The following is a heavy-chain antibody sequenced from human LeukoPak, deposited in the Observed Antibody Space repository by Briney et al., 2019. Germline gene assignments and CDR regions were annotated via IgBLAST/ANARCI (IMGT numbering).Heavy chain of an antibody. CDR1: GFTFSSYA. Sequence: GGSLRLSCAASGFTFSSYAMSWVRQAPGKGLEWVSAISGSGGSTYYADSVKGRFTISRDNSKNTLYLQMNSLRAEDTAVYYCAKDYYGSGSYCPFDYWGQGTLVTVSS. V-gene: IGHV3-23*01. CDR2: ISGSGGST. CDR3: AKDYYGSGSYCPFDY. J-gene: IGHJ4*02. D-gene: IGHD3-10*01.